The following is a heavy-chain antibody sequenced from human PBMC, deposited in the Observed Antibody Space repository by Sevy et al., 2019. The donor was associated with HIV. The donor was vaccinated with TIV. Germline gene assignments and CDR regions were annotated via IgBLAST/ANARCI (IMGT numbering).Heavy chain of an antibody. J-gene: IGHJ6*03. Sequence: GGSLRLSCTASGFTFGDYAMSWFRQAPGKGLEWVGFIRSKAYGGTTEYAASVKGRFTISRDDSKSIAYLQMNSLKTEDTAVYYCTRDLSRVATPYYYYYYMDVWGKGTMVTVSS. V-gene: IGHV3-49*03. CDR3: TRDLSRVATPYYYYYYMDV. CDR2: IRSKAYGGTT. CDR1: GFTFGDYA. D-gene: IGHD5-12*01.